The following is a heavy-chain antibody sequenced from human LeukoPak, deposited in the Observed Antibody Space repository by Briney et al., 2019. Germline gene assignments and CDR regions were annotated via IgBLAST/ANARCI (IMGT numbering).Heavy chain of an antibody. CDR3: ARHEAVAGTSGDY. J-gene: IGHJ4*02. V-gene: IGHV1-18*01. Sequence: VSVKVSCKASGYTFSNYGISWVRQAPGQGLEWMGWISGYNGNTDYAQKFQGRVTMTTDTSTSTAYMELRSLRSDDTAVYYCARHEAVAGTSGDYWGQGTLVTVSS. CDR2: ISGYNGNT. D-gene: IGHD6-19*01. CDR1: GYTFSNYG.